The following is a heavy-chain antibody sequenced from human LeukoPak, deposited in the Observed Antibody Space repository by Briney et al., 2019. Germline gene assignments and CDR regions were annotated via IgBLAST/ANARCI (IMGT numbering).Heavy chain of an antibody. CDR1: GFTFSSFA. D-gene: IGHD4-17*01. J-gene: IGHJ5*02. CDR2: ITGNHGAT. Sequence: QPGGSLRLSCAASGFTFSSFAMTWVRQAPGKGLEWVSSITGNHGATYNIDSGKGRFTISRDNSQNTLYLQMNSLRAEDTAVYYCTKDPNGDYVGAFDPWGQGTLVTVSS. V-gene: IGHV3-23*01. CDR3: TKDPNGDYVGAFDP.